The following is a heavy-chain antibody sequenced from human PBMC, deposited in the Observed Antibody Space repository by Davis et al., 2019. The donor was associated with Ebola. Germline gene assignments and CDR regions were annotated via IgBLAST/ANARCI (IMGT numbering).Heavy chain of an antibody. CDR2: ISGSGGST. J-gene: IGHJ5*02. D-gene: IGHD2-15*01. CDR1: GFTFSSYA. CDR3: ARVMGGCSGGSCYVWFDP. Sequence: GGSLRLSCAASGFTFSSYAMSWVRQAPGKGLEWVSAISGSGGSTYYADSVKGRFTISRDNSKNTLYLQMNSLRAEDTAVYYCARVMGGCSGGSCYVWFDPWGQGTLVTVSS. V-gene: IGHV3-23*01.